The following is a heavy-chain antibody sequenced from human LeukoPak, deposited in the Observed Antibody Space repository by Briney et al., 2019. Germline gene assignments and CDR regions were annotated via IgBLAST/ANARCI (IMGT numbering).Heavy chain of an antibody. CDR1: GFTLSSYC. Sequence: PGGSLTLSCAASGFTLSSYCVRWVPQAPGKGLEWVANIKQDGREEYYVDSVKGRFTISRDNAKSSLYLQMNSLRDEDTAVYYCARSEGEWSPWYFDYWGQGTLVTVSS. J-gene: IGHJ4*02. V-gene: IGHV3-7*02. D-gene: IGHD3-3*01. CDR3: ARSEGEWSPWYFDY. CDR2: IKQDGREE.